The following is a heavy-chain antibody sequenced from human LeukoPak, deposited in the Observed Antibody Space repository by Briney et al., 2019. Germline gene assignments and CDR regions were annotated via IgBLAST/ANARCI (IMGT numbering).Heavy chain of an antibody. V-gene: IGHV3-73*01. CDR3: TSSLRDYVWGRTLY. D-gene: IGHD3-16*01. CDR2: IRSKANSYAT. Sequence: PGGSLRLSCAASGFTFSGSAMHWVRQASGKGLEWVGRIRSKANSYATAYAASVKGRFTISRDDSKNTAYLQMNSLKTEDTAVYYCTSSLRDYVWGRTLYWGQGTLVTVSS. J-gene: IGHJ4*02. CDR1: GFTFSGSA.